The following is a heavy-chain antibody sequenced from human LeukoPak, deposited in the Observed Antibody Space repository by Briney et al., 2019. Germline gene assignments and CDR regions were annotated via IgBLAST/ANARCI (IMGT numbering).Heavy chain of an antibody. D-gene: IGHD4-17*01. CDR3: ARDLDDGDYVSAFDI. CDR1: GYTFTSYG. V-gene: IGHV1-18*01. J-gene: IGHJ3*02. CDR2: ISAYNGNT. Sequence: ASVKVSCKASGYTFTSYGISWVRQAPGQGLEWMGWISAYNGNTNYAQKLQGRVTMTTDTSTSTAYMELTSLRSDDTAVYYCARDLDDGDYVSAFDIWGQGTMVTVSS.